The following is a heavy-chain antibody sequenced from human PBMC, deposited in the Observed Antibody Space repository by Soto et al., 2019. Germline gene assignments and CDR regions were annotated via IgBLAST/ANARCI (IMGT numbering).Heavy chain of an antibody. CDR1: GFTFGSRS. V-gene: IGHV3-30*18. CDR2: ISYDGKVK. Sequence: QVQLVESGGGVVQPGRSLKLSCAVSGFTFGSRSMHWVRQAPGKGLEWLAVISYDGKVKYYADSVKGRFISSRDNSKSTLYLQMNSLGAEDTAVYYCAKEYGPDLWFFDYWGQGALVTVSP. D-gene: IGHD3-3*01. CDR3: AKEYGPDLWFFDY. J-gene: IGHJ4*02.